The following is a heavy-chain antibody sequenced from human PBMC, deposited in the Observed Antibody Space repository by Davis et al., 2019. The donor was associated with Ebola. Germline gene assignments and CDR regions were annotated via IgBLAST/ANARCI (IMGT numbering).Heavy chain of an antibody. D-gene: IGHD5-24*01. CDR3: ARGVRLLQGFCYFDY. J-gene: IGHJ4*02. Sequence: MPSETLSPTCSLSGGSISPYYWNWIRQPPGKGLEWIGYIHYSGSTNYNPSLKSRVTISVDTSKNQFSLKLSSVTAADTAVYYCARGVRLLQGFCYFDYWGQGTLVTVSS. V-gene: IGHV4-59*01. CDR1: GGSISPYY. CDR2: IHYSGST.